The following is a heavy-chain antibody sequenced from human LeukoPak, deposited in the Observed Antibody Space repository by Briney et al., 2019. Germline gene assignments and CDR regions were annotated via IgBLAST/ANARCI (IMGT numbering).Heavy chain of an antibody. CDR1: GFSLTTYS. D-gene: IGHD6-6*01. V-gene: IGHV3-48*02. J-gene: IGHJ3*02. Sequence: PGGSLRLSCAASGFSLTTYSMYWVRQAPGQGLEWISYISSSSSTIYYANSVKGRFTISRDNAKNSLYLQMNGLRDEDTAVYYCAREYSSSSGRAFDIWGHGTMVTVSS. CDR2: ISSSSSTI. CDR3: AREYSSSSGRAFDI.